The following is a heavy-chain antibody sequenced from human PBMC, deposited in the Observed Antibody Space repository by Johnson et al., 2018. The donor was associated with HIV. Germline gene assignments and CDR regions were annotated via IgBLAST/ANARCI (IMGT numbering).Heavy chain of an antibody. CDR3: ARSKDCSVGTCPDGLDI. J-gene: IGHJ3*02. Sequence: EVQLVESGGGLVQPGRSLRLSCAASGFTFDDYAIHWVRQAPGKGLEWVSGISWNSGSIGYADSVKGRFTISRDNAKNTLYLQMNSLKAEDTAVYYCARSKDCSVGTCPDGLDIWGQGTMVIVSS. CDR1: GFTFDDYA. CDR2: ISWNSGSI. D-gene: IGHD2-15*01. V-gene: IGHV3-9*01.